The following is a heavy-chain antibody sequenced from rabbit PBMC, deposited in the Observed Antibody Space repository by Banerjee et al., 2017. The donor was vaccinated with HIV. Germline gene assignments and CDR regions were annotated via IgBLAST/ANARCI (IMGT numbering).Heavy chain of an antibody. CDR3: ARSRGSSDWTIESNL. CDR2: IYAGSRGTT. Sequence: QQQLEESGGGLVKPGGTLTLTCKASGIDFSSGYDMCWVRQAPGKGLEWIGCIYAGSRGTTDYASWVNGRFTISKTSSTTVTLQMTSLTAADTATYFCARSRGSSDWTIESNLWGQGTLVTVS. V-gene: IGHV1S45*01. D-gene: IGHD8-1*01. J-gene: IGHJ4*01. CDR1: GIDFSSGYD.